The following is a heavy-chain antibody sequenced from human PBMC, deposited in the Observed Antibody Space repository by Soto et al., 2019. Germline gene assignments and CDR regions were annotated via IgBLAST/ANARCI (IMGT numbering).Heavy chain of an antibody. CDR1: GFSISDYA. V-gene: IGHV3-23*01. CDR2: ISDSGTKT. J-gene: IGHJ4*02. CDR3: AKDGIRKDDY. Sequence: SLRLSCSASGFSISDYAMSWVRQAPGKGLEWVSSISDSGTKTFYADSVKGRFAISRDTSKNTVYMQMNNLRVEDTALYYCAKDGIRKDDYWVQGTVVTVSS.